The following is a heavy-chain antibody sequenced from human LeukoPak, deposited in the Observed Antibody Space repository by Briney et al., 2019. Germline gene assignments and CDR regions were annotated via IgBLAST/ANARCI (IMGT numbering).Heavy chain of an antibody. V-gene: IGHV3-23*01. CDR1: GFTFSIYA. CDR2: VSGSGGGT. D-gene: IGHD6-19*01. Sequence: GGSLRLSCAASGFTFSIYAMSWVRQAPGKELEWVSAVSGSGGGTYYADSVKGRFTISRDNSKDTVYLQMNSLSAEDTAVYYCAKTTTGYSSGRYPGWPVDYWGQGALVTVSS. J-gene: IGHJ4*02. CDR3: AKTTTGYSSGRYPGWPVDY.